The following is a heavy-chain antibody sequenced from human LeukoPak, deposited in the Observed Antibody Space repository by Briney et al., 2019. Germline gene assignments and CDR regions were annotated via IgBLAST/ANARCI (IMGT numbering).Heavy chain of an antibody. V-gene: IGHV1-2*02. CDR1: GYTFTGYY. D-gene: IGHD6-13*01. J-gene: IGHJ4*02. Sequence: ASVKVSCKASGYTFTGYYMHWVRQAPGQGLEWMGWINPNSGGTNYAQKFQGRVTMTRDTSISTAYMELSRLRSDDTAAYYCARASLRGSSSRSPGYWGQGTLVTVSS. CDR3: ARASLRGSSSRSPGY. CDR2: INPNSGGT.